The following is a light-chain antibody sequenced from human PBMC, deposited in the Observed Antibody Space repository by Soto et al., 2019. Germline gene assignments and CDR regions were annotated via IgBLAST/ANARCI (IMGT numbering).Light chain of an antibody. Sequence: EAVLTQSPATLSVFPGERATLSCRASQSVATNLAWYQQKPGQAPRLLIYGASTRATGIPARFSGSGSGTEFTLTISSLQSEDFAVYYCQQYRTFGQGTKVDIK. CDR1: QSVATN. J-gene: IGKJ1*01. V-gene: IGKV3-15*01. CDR3: QQYRT. CDR2: GAS.